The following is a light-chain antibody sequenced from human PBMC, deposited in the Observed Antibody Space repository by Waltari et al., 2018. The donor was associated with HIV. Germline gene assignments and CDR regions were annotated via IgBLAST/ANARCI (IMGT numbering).Light chain of an antibody. CDR1: QSIGNS. CDR2: AAS. J-gene: IGKJ2*01. Sequence: DIQMTQSPSSLSASVGDRVTITCRASQSIGNSLTWYQQKPGKAPELLVYAASSLQSGVPSRFSGSGSGTDFTLIISSLQREDFATYYCQQSYSTPRTFGQGTKVEIK. V-gene: IGKV1-39*01. CDR3: QQSYSTPRT.